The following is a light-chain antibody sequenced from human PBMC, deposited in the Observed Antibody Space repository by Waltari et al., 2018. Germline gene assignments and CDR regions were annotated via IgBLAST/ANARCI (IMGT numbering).Light chain of an antibody. V-gene: IGKV1-5*03. CDR3: QQYNTYCT. CDR2: KAS. Sequence: DVQMTQSPSTLSASEGDIVTISCRASQSISTWLAWYQQKPGKAPKLLIYKASSLQSGVPSRFSGSGFGTEFTLTISTLQPDDFATYYCQQYNTYCTFGQGTKVEIK. CDR1: QSISTW. J-gene: IGKJ1*01.